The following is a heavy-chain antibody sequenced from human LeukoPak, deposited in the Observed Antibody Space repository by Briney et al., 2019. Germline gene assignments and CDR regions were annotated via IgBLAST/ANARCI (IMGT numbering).Heavy chain of an antibody. CDR1: GFTFDDYA. J-gene: IGHJ4*02. CDR3: ARGGGGYVGFDY. Sequence: PGGFLRLSCAASGFTFDDYAMHWVRQAPGKGLEWVSGISWNSGSIGYADSVKGRFTISRDNAKNSLYLQMNSLRAEDTAVYHCARGGGGYVGFDYWGQGTLVTVSS. D-gene: IGHD5-12*01. CDR2: ISWNSGSI. V-gene: IGHV3-9*01.